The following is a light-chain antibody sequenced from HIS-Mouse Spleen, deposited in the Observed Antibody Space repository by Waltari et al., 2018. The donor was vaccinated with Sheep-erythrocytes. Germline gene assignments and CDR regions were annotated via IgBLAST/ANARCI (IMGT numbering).Light chain of an antibody. J-gene: IGKJ2*01. V-gene: IGKV3-11*01. CDR1: QSVSSY. CDR2: DAS. CDR3: QQRSNWYT. Sequence: EIVLTQSPATLSLSPGERATLSCRASQSVSSYLAWYQQKPGQAPRLLIYDASNRATGIPARFGGSGSGTDFTLTLSSLEPEDFAVYYCQQRSNWYTFGQGTKLEIK.